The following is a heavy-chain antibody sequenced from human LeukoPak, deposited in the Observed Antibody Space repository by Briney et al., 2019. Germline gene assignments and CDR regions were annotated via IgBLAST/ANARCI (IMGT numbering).Heavy chain of an antibody. CDR3: VRGGAARLHFQN. Sequence: SETLSLTCTVSGGSTSTYYWNWIRQPPGKGLEWIGYIYHSGSTNYNPSLQSRVTISVDTSKNQFSLNLNSVTAADTAVYYCVRGGAARLHFQNWGQGTLVTVSS. CDR1: GGSTSTYY. CDR2: IYHSGST. D-gene: IGHD6-6*01. V-gene: IGHV4-59*01. J-gene: IGHJ1*01.